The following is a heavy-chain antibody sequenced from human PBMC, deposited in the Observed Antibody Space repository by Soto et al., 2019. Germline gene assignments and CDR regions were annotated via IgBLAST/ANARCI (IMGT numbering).Heavy chain of an antibody. CDR2: TNTDGSST. Sequence: EVQLVESGGGLVQPGGSLRLSCAASGFTFSTYWMHWVRQAPGKGLVWVSRTNTDGSSTTYADSVEGRFTISRDNAKNTLYLQMHSLRAEDTAVYYCARGTRVIPAESDFDYWGQGTLVTVSS. D-gene: IGHD2-2*01. V-gene: IGHV3-74*01. J-gene: IGHJ4*02. CDR1: GFTFSTYW. CDR3: ARGTRVIPAESDFDY.